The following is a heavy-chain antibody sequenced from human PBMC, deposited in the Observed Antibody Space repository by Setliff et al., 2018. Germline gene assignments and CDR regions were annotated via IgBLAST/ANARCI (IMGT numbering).Heavy chain of an antibody. CDR1: GFTFNNYA. Sequence: GGSLRLSCVASGFTFNNYALNWVRQAPGKGLEWVSAISGSGGRTYYADSVKGRFTISRDNSRNTLYLQMNSLRGEDTAVYFCARDPIGPFLSYMDDWGKGTTVTVSS. CDR2: ISGSGGRT. V-gene: IGHV3-23*01. D-gene: IGHD3-16*01. CDR3: ARDPIGPFLSYMDD. J-gene: IGHJ6*03.